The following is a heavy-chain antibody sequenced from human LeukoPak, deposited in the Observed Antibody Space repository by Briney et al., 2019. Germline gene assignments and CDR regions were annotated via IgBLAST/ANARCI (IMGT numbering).Heavy chain of an antibody. CDR2: IKQDGSEK. CDR3: ARDANFGYDAFDL. J-gene: IGHJ3*01. V-gene: IGHV3-7*01. CDR1: GFTFSSYW. D-gene: IGHD3-10*01. Sequence: GGSLRLSCAASGFTFSSYWMSWVRQAPGNGLVWVANIKQDGSEKYYADSVKGRFTISRDSSKNTPYLQVNSLRAEDTAVYYCARDANFGYDAFDLWGQGTMVTVSS.